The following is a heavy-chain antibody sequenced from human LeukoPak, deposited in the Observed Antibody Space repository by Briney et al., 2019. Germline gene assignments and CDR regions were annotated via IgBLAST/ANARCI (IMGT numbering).Heavy chain of an antibody. CDR1: GGSINSSNYY. CDR2: IYYSGST. CDR3: ARHRDSSGWYDFDY. V-gene: IGHV4-39*01. J-gene: IGHJ4*02. Sequence: PSETLSLTCTVSGGSINSSNYYWGWIRQPPGKGLEWIGSIYYSGSTYYNPSLKSRVSISVDTSKDQFSLKLSSVTAADTAVYCCARHRDSSGWYDFDYWGQGTLVTVSS. D-gene: IGHD6-19*01.